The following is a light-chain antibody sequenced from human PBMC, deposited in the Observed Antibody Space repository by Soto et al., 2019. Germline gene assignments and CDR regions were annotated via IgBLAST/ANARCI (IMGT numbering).Light chain of an antibody. CDR2: GAS. CDR1: QSVSSN. J-gene: IGKJ2*01. Sequence: IVMTQSPATLSVSPGARATLSCRASQSVSSNLAWYQQKPGQAPRLLIYGASTRATGITARFSGSGSGTEFTLTISSLQSEDFAVYSCQQYNNWPWYTFGQGTKVDIK. CDR3: QQYNNWPWYT. V-gene: IGKV3-15*01.